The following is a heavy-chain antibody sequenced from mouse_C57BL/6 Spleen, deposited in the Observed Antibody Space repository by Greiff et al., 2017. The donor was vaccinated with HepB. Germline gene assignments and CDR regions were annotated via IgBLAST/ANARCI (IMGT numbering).Heavy chain of an antibody. CDR2: IYPRSGNT. CDR1: GYTFTSYG. Sequence: VQLQQSGAELARPGASVKLSCKASGYTFTSYGISWVKQRTGQGLEWIGEIYPRSGNTYYNEKFKGKATLTADKSSSTAYMELRSLTSEDSAVYFGARPRMTTVVGGAMDYWGQGTSVTVSS. CDR3: ARPRMTTVVGGAMDY. D-gene: IGHD1-1*01. V-gene: IGHV1-81*01. J-gene: IGHJ4*01.